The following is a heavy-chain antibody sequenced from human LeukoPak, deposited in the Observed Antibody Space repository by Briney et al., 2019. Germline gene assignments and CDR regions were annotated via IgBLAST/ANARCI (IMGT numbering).Heavy chain of an antibody. D-gene: IGHD2-15*01. CDR3: ARRGRDSYYFDY. CDR1: GGSISSYY. V-gene: IGHV4-59*01. J-gene: IGHJ4*02. CDR2: IYYSGST. Sequence: TSETLSLTCTVSGGSISSYYWSWIRQPPGKGLEWIGYIYYSGSTNYNPSLKSRVTISVDTSKNQFSLKLSSVTAADTAVYYCARRGRDSYYFDYWGQGTLVTVSS.